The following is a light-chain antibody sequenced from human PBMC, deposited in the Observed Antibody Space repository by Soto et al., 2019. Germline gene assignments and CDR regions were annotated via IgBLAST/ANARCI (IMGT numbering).Light chain of an antibody. CDR2: SNN. Sequence: SVVPPPPPASATPRPMGAPPFFWKSPHIGSNTVNWFQQLPGAAPKLLIYSNNQRPSGVPDRFSGSKSGTSASLAISGLQSEDEADYYCAAWDDSLYGYVFGTGTKVTVL. CDR1: SPHIGSNT. J-gene: IGLJ1*01. V-gene: IGLV1-44*01. CDR3: AAWDDSLYGYV.